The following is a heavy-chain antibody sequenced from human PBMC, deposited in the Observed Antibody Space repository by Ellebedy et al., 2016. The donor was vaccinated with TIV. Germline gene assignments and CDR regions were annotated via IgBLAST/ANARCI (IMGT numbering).Heavy chain of an antibody. CDR2: IIPIFGTA. J-gene: IGHJ6*02. Sequence: AASVKVSCKASGGTFSSYAISWVRQAPGQGLEWMGGIIPIFGTATYAQKFQGRVTITADESTSTAYMELSSLRSEDTAVYYCARLLVDPQLGTYYYYYYGMDVWGQGTTVTVSS. V-gene: IGHV1-69*13. CDR1: GGTFSSYA. D-gene: IGHD6-13*01. CDR3: ARLLVDPQLGTYYYYYYGMDV.